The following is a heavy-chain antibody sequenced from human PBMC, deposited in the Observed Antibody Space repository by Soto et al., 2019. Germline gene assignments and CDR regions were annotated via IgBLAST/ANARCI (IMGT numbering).Heavy chain of an antibody. CDR3: ARQATYYYDSSGYYPGSFDY. D-gene: IGHD3-22*01. Sequence: GESLKISCKGSGYSCTSYWIGWVRQMPGKGLEWMGIIYPGDSDTRYSPSFQGQVTISADKSISTAYLQWSSLKASDTAMYYCARQATYYYDSSGYYPGSFDYWGQGTLVTVSS. CDR2: IYPGDSDT. CDR1: GYSCTSYW. V-gene: IGHV5-51*01. J-gene: IGHJ4*02.